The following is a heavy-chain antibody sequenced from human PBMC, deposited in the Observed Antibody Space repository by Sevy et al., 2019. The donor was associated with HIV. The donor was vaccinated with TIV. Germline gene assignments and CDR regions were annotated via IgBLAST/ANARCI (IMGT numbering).Heavy chain of an antibody. V-gene: IGHV1-8*01. D-gene: IGHD1-26*01. CDR2: MNPNSGNT. Sequence: ASVKVSCKASGYTFTSYDINWVRQATGQGLEWMGWMNPNSGNTGYAQKFQGRVTMTRNTSISTAYMELSSLRSEDTAVYYCATYSGSYFLAYDYWGQGTLVTVSS. CDR1: GYTFTSYD. J-gene: IGHJ4*02. CDR3: ATYSGSYFLAYDY.